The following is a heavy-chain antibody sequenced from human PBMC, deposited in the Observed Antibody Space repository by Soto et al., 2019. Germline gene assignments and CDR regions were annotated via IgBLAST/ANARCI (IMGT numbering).Heavy chain of an antibody. Sequence: QVQLQASGPGQVKPSETLSLTCTVSGDSISSTTYYWGWIRQTPGEGREWIGINNFRDVPYYNPSLQSRVTISVDSSRSQFSLKLTSMTVADTAVYYCAGHRTVPLSSVSDFWGQGTRVTVSS. CDR1: GDSISSTTYY. D-gene: IGHD6-19*01. CDR3: AGHRTVPLSSVSDF. V-gene: IGHV4-39*01. CDR2: NNFRDVP. J-gene: IGHJ4*02.